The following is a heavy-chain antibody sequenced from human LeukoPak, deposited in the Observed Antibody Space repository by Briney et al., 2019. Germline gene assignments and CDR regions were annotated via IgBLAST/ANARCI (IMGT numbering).Heavy chain of an antibody. V-gene: IGHV3-30*02. Sequence: GGSLRLSCAASGFTFKNYGMHWVRQAPGKGLEWVAFIRYDGSDTYYADFVKGRFTISRDNSENTLYLQMNSLRPEDTAVYYCAKSIAVAGLAGGRTFDYWGQGTLVTVSS. CDR2: IRYDGSDT. J-gene: IGHJ4*02. CDR3: AKSIAVAGLAGGRTFDY. D-gene: IGHD6-19*01. CDR1: GFTFKNYG.